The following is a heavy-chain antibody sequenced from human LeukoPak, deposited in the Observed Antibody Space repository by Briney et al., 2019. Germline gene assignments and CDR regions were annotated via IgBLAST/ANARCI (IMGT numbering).Heavy chain of an antibody. CDR3: ARDGITGTRIFDY. V-gene: IGHV3-66*02. CDR1: GFTFNSYI. Sequence: PGGSLRLSCAASGFTFNSYIMNWVRQAPGKGLEWVSVIYSGGSTYYADSVKGRFTISRDNSKNTLYLQMNSLRAEDTAVYYCARDGITGTRIFDYWGQGTLVTVSS. J-gene: IGHJ4*02. D-gene: IGHD1-7*01. CDR2: IYSGGST.